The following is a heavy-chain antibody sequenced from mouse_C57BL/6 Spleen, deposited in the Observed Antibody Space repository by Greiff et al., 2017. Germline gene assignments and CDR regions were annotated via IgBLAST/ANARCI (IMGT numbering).Heavy chain of an antibody. Sequence: VHVKQSGAELVRPGASVKLSCTASGFNIKDYYMHWVKQRPEQGLEWIGRIDPEDGDTEYAPKFQGKATMTADTSSITAYLQLSSLTSEDTAVYYCTLNWDGFDYWGQGTTLTVSS. D-gene: IGHD4-1*01. V-gene: IGHV14-1*01. CDR3: TLNWDGFDY. J-gene: IGHJ2*01. CDR1: GFNIKDYY. CDR2: IDPEDGDT.